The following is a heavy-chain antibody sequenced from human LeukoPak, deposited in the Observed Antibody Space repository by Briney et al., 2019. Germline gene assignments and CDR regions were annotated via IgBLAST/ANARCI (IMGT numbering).Heavy chain of an antibody. Sequence: GASVKVSCKASGYTFTSYDINWLRQATGQGLEWMGWMNPNSGNTGYAQKFQGRVTITRNTSISTAYMELSSLRSEDTAVYYCAVWGVVVAATHSPYFDYWGQGTLVTVSS. CDR1: GYTFTSYD. D-gene: IGHD2-15*01. V-gene: IGHV1-8*03. CDR3: AVWGVVVAATHSPYFDY. J-gene: IGHJ4*02. CDR2: MNPNSGNT.